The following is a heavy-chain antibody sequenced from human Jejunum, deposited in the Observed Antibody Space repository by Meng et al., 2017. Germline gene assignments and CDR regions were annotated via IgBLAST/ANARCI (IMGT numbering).Heavy chain of an antibody. CDR1: GFTFHNYA. CDR2: IDGSSTVI. J-gene: IGHJ5*02. Sequence: GESLKISCAASGFTFHNYAMSWVRQAPGKGLEWVSAIDGSSTVIYYTDSVKGRFTISRDKSKTTVYLQMTSLRVEDMPGVLALLSKSDKYFDPWGQGPQVTVSS. CDR3: LLSKSDKYFDP. D-gene: IGHD3-3*02. V-gene: IGHV3-23*01.